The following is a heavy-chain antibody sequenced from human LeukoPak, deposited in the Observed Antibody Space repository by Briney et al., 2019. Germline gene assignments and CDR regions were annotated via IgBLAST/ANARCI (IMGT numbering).Heavy chain of an antibody. CDR1: GYTFTSYG. J-gene: IGHJ3*02. CDR3: ARGIDDYGVIDAFDI. V-gene: IGHV1-69*06. D-gene: IGHD4-17*01. CDR2: IIPIFGTA. Sequence: GASVKVSCKASGYTFTSYGINWVRQAPGQGLEWMGGIIPIFGTANYAQKFQGRVTITADKSTSTAYMELSSLRSEDTAVYYCARGIDDYGVIDAFDIWGQGTMVTVSS.